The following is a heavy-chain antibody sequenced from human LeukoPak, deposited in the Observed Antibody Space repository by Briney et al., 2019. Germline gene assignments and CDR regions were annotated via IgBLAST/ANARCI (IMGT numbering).Heavy chain of an antibody. V-gene: IGHV4-4*07. D-gene: IGHD2-2*01. CDR2: IYTSGNT. CDR3: ARDYCSSTSCFNFDY. J-gene: IGHJ4*02. Sequence: SETLSLTCTVSGGSISSYYWSWIRQPAGKGLEWIGRIYTSGNTNYNPSLTSRVTMSVDTSKNQFSLKLSSVTAADTAVYYCARDYCSSTSCFNFDYWGQGTLVTVSS. CDR1: GGSISSYY.